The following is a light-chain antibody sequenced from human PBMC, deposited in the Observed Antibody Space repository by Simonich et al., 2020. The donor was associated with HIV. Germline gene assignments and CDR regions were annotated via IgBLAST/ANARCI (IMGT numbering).Light chain of an antibody. V-gene: IGLV6-57*03. Sequence: NFMLTQPHSVSESPGKTVTISCTRSSGSIASNYVQWYQQRPGSAPTTMIYEDNQSPSGVPARFSGSIDSSSNSASLTISGLKTEDEADYYCQSYDSSNHVVFGGGTQLTVL. CDR2: EDN. J-gene: IGLJ7*01. CDR1: SGSIASNY. CDR3: QSYDSSNHVV.